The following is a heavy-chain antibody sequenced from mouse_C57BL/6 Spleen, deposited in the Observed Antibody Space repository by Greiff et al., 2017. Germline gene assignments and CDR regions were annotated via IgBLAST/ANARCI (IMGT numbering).Heavy chain of an antibody. V-gene: IGHV1-15*01. D-gene: IGHD4-1*01. Sequence: SGAGLVRPGASLTLSCTASGFTFTDYEMHWVQQTPVHGLEWIGAIDPETGGTAYNQKFKGKAILTADKSSSTAYMELRSLTSEYSAVYYCKRSWGKFDYWGQGTTLTVSS. CDR2: IDPETGGT. CDR3: KRSWGKFDY. CDR1: GFTFTDYE. J-gene: IGHJ2*01.